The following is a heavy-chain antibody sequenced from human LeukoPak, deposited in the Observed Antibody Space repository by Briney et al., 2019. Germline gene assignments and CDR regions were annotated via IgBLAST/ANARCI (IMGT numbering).Heavy chain of an antibody. D-gene: IGHD1-1*01. CDR3: AGGAPLEPPYYYYGMDV. Sequence: SVKVSCKASGYTFTSYGISWVRQAPGQGLEWMGGIIPIFGTANYAQKFQGRVTITADESTSTAYMELSSLRSEDTAVYYCAGGAPLEPPYYYYGMDVWGQGTTVTVSS. CDR2: IIPIFGTA. V-gene: IGHV1-69*13. CDR1: GYTFTSYG. J-gene: IGHJ6*02.